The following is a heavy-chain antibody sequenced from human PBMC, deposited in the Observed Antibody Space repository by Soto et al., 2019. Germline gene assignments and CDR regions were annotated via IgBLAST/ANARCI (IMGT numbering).Heavy chain of an antibody. CDR2: ISAYNGNT. J-gene: IGHJ6*02. CDR3: ACPEPGDTVTPRDYYYYYGMDV. CDR1: GYSFTSYT. D-gene: IGHD4-17*01. V-gene: IGHV1-18*01. Sequence: QVQLVQSGAEVKKPGASVKVSCKASGYSFTSYTISWVRQAPGQGLEWMGGISAYNGNTNYAQRLQGRVTMTTDTSTRTAYMELRSLRSDDTAVYYCACPEPGDTVTPRDYYYYYGMDVWGHGTTVTVSS.